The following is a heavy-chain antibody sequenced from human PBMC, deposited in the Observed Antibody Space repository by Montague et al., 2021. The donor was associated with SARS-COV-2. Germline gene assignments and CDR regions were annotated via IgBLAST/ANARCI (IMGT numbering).Heavy chain of an antibody. V-gene: IGHV4-59*01. Sequence: SETLSLTCTVSCGSISSYDWNWIRETQGKGLEWMCYVYYNYTTNXNHSLKIQATISLDTPTNQFSLYLNSVTAADTAIYDCAREQAAKIGFNGAFDIWGQGRMVTVSS. CDR2: VYYNYTT. CDR3: AREQAAKIGFNGAFDI. J-gene: IGHJ3*02. D-gene: IGHD5-24*01. CDR1: CGSISSYD.